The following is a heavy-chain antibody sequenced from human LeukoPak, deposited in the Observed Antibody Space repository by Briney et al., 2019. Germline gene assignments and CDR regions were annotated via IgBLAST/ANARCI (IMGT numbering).Heavy chain of an antibody. D-gene: IGHD1-26*01. CDR1: GFTFSSYS. J-gene: IGHJ4*02. V-gene: IGHV3-21*01. CDR2: ISSSSSYI. CDR3: ASAKPPPPGGGATGGFDY. Sequence: PGGSLRLSCAASGFTFSSYSMNWVRQAPGKGLEWVSSISSSSSYIYYADSVKGRFTISRDNAKNSLYLQMNSLRAEDTAVYYWASAKPPPPGGGATGGFDYGARGP.